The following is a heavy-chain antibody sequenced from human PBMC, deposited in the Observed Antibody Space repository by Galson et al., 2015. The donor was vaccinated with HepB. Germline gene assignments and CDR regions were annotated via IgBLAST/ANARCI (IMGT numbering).Heavy chain of an antibody. CDR3: ASRYYYDSSGYYPPTH. CDR2: INPSGGST. CDR1: GYTFTSYH. J-gene: IGHJ4*02. V-gene: IGHV1-46*03. Sequence: SVKVSCKASGYTFTSYHMHWVRQAPGQGLEWMGIINPSGGSTSYAQKFQGRVTMTRDTSTSTVYMELSSLRSEDTAVYYCASRYYYDSSGYYPPTHWGQGTLVTVSS. D-gene: IGHD3-22*01.